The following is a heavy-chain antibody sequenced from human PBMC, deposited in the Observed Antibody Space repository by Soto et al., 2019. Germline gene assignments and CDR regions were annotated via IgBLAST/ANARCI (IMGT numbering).Heavy chain of an antibody. V-gene: IGHV4-31*03. CDR3: ARIKRCGGDCYSDYYYGMDV. CDR2: IYYSGST. Sequence: QVQLQESGPGLVKPSQTLSLTCTVSGGSISSGGYYWSWIRQHPEKGLEWIGYIYYSGSTYYNPSLKSRVTISVDTSKNQFSPKLSSVTAADTAVYYCARIKRCGGDCYSDYYYGMDVWGQGTTVTVSS. CDR1: GGSISSGGYY. J-gene: IGHJ6*02. D-gene: IGHD2-21*02.